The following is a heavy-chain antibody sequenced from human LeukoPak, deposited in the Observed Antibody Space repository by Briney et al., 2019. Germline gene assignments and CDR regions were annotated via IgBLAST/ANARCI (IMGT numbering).Heavy chain of an antibody. CDR3: ASGYQQWLAGGNDDY. CDR2: ISGSGGST. J-gene: IGHJ4*02. CDR1: GFTFSSYE. Sequence: GGSLRLSCAASGFTFSSYEMNWVRQAPGKGLEWVSAISGSGGSTYYADSVKGRFTISRDNSKNTLYLQMNSLRAEDTAVYYCASGYQQWLAGGNDDYWGQGTLVTVSS. D-gene: IGHD6-19*01. V-gene: IGHV3-23*01.